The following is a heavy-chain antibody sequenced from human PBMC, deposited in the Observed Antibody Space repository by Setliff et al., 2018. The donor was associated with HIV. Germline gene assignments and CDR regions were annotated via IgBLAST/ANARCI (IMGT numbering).Heavy chain of an antibody. CDR2: IYYSGST. Sequence: PSETLSLTCTVSGGSISSSSYYWGWIRQPPGKGLEWIGSIYYSGSTYYNPSLKSRVTVSVDTSKNQFSPKLSSVTAADTAVYYCARPRGPTAAGTLWYFDLWGRGTLVTAPQ. CDR3: ARPRGPTAAGTLWYFDL. D-gene: IGHD6-13*01. J-gene: IGHJ2*01. V-gene: IGHV4-39*07. CDR1: GGSISSSSYY.